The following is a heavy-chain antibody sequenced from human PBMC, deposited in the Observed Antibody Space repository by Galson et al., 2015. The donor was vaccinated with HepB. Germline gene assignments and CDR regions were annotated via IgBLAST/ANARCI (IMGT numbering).Heavy chain of an antibody. V-gene: IGHV3-21*01. CDR3: ARDGTRRSSSWYDY. D-gene: IGHD6-13*01. CDR2: ISSSSSYI. J-gene: IGHJ4*02. Sequence: SLRLSCAASGFTFSSYSMNWVRQAPGKGLEWVSSISSSSSYIYYADSVKGRFTISRDNAKNSLYLQMNSLRAEDTAVYYCARDGTRRSSSWYDYWGQGTLVTVSS. CDR1: GFTFSSYS.